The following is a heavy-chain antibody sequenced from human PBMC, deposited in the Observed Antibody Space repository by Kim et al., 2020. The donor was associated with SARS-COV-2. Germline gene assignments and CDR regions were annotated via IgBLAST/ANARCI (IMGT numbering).Heavy chain of an antibody. CDR2: ISGSGGST. D-gene: IGHD5-18*01. V-gene: IGHV3-23*01. CDR1: GLIVCCDA. Sequence: GGSLRLSCAASGLIVCCDALRWVRQAPGKGLEWVSAISGSGGSTYYADSVKGRFTISRDNSKNTLYLQMNSLRAENTAVYYCAKARGYSYGYSSDYWGQGTLVTVSS. CDR3: AKARGYSYGYSSDY. J-gene: IGHJ4*02.